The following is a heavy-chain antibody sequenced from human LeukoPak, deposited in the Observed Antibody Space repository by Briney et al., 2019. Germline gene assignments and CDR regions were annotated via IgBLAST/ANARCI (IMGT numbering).Heavy chain of an antibody. D-gene: IGHD3-3*01. V-gene: IGHV1-69*05. J-gene: IGHJ4*02. CDR2: IPIFGTV. CDR3: ARGGEYYDFWSGYLGY. Sequence: IPIFGTVNYAQKIQGRVTITTDESTSTAYMELSSLRSEDTAVYYCARGGEYYDFWSGYLGYWGQGTLVTVSS.